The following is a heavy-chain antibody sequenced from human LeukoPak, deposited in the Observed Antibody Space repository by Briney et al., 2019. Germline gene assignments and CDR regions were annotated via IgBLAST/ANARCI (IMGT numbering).Heavy chain of an antibody. CDR3: RIGHYGSN. CDR2: IKGDASEK. Sequence: PGGSLRLSCAASGFTFSDYYMSWVRQAPGKGLEWVASIKGDASEKYYVDSVRGRFTISRDNAKNSLFLQMNSLRAEDTAVYYCRIGHYGSNWGQGTLVTVSS. CDR1: GFTFSDYY. V-gene: IGHV3-7*01. J-gene: IGHJ4*02. D-gene: IGHD3-16*01.